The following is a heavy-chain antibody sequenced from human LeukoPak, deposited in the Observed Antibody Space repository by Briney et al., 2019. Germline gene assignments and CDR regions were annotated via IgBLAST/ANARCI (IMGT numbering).Heavy chain of an antibody. CDR1: GDSVSSNSAA. J-gene: IGHJ6*04. CDR3: ARVARTIFGVGMDV. D-gene: IGHD3-3*01. CDR2: TYYRSKWYN. Sequence: SQTLSLTCAISGDSVSSNSAAWNWVRQSPSRGLEWLGRTYYRSKWYNDYAVSVKSRITINPDTSKNQFSLQLNSVTPEDTAVYYCARVARTIFGVGMDVWGKGATVTVPS. V-gene: IGHV6-1*01.